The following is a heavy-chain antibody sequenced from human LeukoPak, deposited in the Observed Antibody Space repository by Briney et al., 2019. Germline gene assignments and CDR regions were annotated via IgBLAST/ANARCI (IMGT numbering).Heavy chain of an antibody. CDR1: GFTFSNYG. CDR3: ARDRWYSLDY. V-gene: IGHV3-23*01. CDR2: ITGSGGST. D-gene: IGHD6-13*01. J-gene: IGHJ4*02. Sequence: GGSLRLSCAASGFTFSNYGLSWVRQAPGKGLEWVSGITGSGGSTYYADSVKGRFTISRDNSKNTLYLQMNSLRAEDTAVYYCARDRWYSLDYWGQGILVTVSS.